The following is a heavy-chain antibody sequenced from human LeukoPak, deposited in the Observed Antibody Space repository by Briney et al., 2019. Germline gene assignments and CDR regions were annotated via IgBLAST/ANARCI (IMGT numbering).Heavy chain of an antibody. D-gene: IGHD4-17*01. CDR2: IKQDGSEK. J-gene: IGHJ4*02. V-gene: IGHV3-7*03. CDR1: GLTFTNYW. Sequence: PGGSLRLSCAASGLTFTNYWMNWVRQAPGKGLEWVANIKQDGSEKYYVDSVKGRFTISRDNAKNSQYLQMNSLRVEDTALYYCARAQTYGDSRLLLDYWGQGTLVTVSS. CDR3: ARAQTYGDSRLLLDY.